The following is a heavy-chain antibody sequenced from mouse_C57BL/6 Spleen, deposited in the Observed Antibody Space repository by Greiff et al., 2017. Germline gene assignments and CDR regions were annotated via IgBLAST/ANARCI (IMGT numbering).Heavy chain of an antibody. CDR1: GYTFTSYW. V-gene: IGHV1-64*01. D-gene: IGHD1-1*01. CDR2: IHPNSGST. CDR3: ERGGYYGSSYKGDYFDY. Sequence: QVHVKQSGAELVKPGASVKLSCKASGYTFTSYWMHWVKQRPGQGLEWIGMIHPNSGSTNYNEKFKSKATLTVDKSSSTAYMQLSSLTSEDSAVYYCERGGYYGSSYKGDYFDYWGQGTTLTVSS. J-gene: IGHJ2*01.